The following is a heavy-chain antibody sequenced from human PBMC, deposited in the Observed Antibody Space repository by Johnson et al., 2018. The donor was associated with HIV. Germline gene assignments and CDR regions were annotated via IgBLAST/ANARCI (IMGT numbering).Heavy chain of an antibody. CDR2: IHSDETDT. D-gene: IGHD3-22*01. CDR1: GFTFDYYW. Sequence: VQLVESGGALVQPGGSLRLSSAASGFTFDYYWMHWVRQAPGKGLVWVSHIHSDETDTTYADSVKGRFTISRDNARNTLYLQLNSLVAEDTAVYYCAKDTVWSSGYYGGAFDIWGQGTMVTVSS. V-gene: IGHV3-74*01. J-gene: IGHJ3*02. CDR3: AKDTVWSSGYYGGAFDI.